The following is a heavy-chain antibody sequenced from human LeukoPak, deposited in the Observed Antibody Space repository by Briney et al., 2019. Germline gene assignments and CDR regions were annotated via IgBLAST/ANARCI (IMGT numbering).Heavy chain of an antibody. J-gene: IGHJ4*02. CDR2: IYYSGST. Sequence: SETLSLTCTVSGGSISSYYWSWIRQPPRKGLEWIGYIYYSGSTNYKPSLKSRVTISVDTSKNQFSLKLSSVTAADTAVYYCAGVEGYCSSTNCFAPYYFDYWGQGTLVTVSS. CDR3: AGVEGYCSSTNCFAPYYFDY. V-gene: IGHV4-59*12. D-gene: IGHD2-2*01. CDR1: GGSISSYY.